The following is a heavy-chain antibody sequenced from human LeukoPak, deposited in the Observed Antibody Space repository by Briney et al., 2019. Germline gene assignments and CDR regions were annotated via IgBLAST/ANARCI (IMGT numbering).Heavy chain of an antibody. D-gene: IGHD1-14*01. V-gene: IGHV3-7*01. CDR1: GFTLSSYL. CDR2: INKDGREE. CDR3: ARSNPNRNALDL. J-gene: IGHJ3*01. Sequence: GGSLRLSCAASGFTLSSYLMSWVRQAPGRGLEWVANINKDGREETYLDSVKGRFTVSRDNAKNSLFLQMNSLRGDDTAVYYCARSNPNRNALDLWGQGTMVTISS.